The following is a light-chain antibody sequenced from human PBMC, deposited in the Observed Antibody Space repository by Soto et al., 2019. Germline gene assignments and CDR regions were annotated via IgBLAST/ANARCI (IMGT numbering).Light chain of an antibody. CDR3: AVWDDSLSAWV. J-gene: IGLJ3*02. CDR2: TNN. CDR1: RSNIGTNT. Sequence: QAVVTQPPSASATPGQRITISCSGSRSNIGTNTVHWYQQLPGTAPKLLIYTNNQRPSGVPDRFSGSKSGTSASLAISGLQSEDEADYYCAVWDDSLSAWVFGGGTQLTVL. V-gene: IGLV1-44*01.